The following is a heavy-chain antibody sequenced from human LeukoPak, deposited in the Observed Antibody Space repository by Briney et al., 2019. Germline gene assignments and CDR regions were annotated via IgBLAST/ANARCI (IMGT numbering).Heavy chain of an antibody. CDR2: INPNSGGT. D-gene: IGHD6-13*01. CDR1: GYTFTGYY. J-gene: IGHJ5*02. V-gene: IGHV1-2*02. CDR3: ARDLGSSSWSGFDP. Sequence: ASVKVSCKASGYTFTGYYMHWVRQAPGQGLERMGWINPNSGGTNYAQKFQGRVTMTRNTSISTAYMELSRLRSDDTAVYYCARDLGSSSWSGFDPWGQGTLVTVSS.